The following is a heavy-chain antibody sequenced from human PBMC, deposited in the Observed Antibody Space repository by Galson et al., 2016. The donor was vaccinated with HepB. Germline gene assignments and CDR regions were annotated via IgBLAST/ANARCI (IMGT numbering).Heavy chain of an antibody. J-gene: IGHJ3*01. CDR2: IKEDGSEK. CDR3: ARDPMRFAFDL. V-gene: IGHV3-7*01. CDR1: GFTFSSNW. Sequence: LRLSCAASGFTFSSNWMGWVRQSPGKGLEWVAYIKEDGSEKYHVDSVKGRFTISKDNAKNSLYLRMNSLRADDTAVYYCARDPMRFAFDLWGQGTMVTVSS.